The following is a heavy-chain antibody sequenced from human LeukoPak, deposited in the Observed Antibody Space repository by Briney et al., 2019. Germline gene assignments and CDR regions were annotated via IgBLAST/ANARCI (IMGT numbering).Heavy chain of an antibody. CDR1: GGSISSSSYY. CDR2: IYYSGST. Sequence: PSETLSLTCTVSGGSISSSSYYWGWIRQPPGKGLEWIGSIYYSGSTYYNPSLKSRVTISVDTSKNQFSLKLSSVTAADTAVYYCARLEFRYYDFWSGYLGYAFGIWGQGTMVTVSS. CDR3: ARLEFRYYDFWSGYLGYAFGI. V-gene: IGHV4-39*01. J-gene: IGHJ3*02. D-gene: IGHD3-3*01.